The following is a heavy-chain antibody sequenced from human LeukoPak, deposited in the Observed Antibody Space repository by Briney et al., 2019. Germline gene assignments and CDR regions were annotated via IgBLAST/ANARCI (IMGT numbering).Heavy chain of an antibody. J-gene: IGHJ4*02. CDR2: INQGGSEK. D-gene: IGHD2-2*01. Sequence: GGSLRLSCAASGFIFRNYWMSWVRQGPGEGPEWVANINQGGSEKYYVDSVKGRFTTSRDNAKNPLDLQMNSLRAEDTAIYYCARLAVPPGNRGWYYEQWGQGTLVTVSS. CDR3: ARLAVPPGNRGWYYEQ. CDR1: GFIFRNYW. V-gene: IGHV3-7*03.